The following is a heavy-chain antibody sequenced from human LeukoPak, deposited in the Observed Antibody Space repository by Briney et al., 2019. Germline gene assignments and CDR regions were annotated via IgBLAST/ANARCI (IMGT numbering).Heavy chain of an antibody. CDR3: ARLPGRIAVAGTYLDY. Sequence: GGSLRLSCAASGFTFSSYSMNWVRQAPGKGLEWVSSISSSSYIYYADSVKGRFTISRDNAKNSLYLQMNSLRAEDTAVYYCARLPGRIAVAGTYLDYWGQGTLVTVSS. D-gene: IGHD6-19*01. CDR1: GFTFSSYS. V-gene: IGHV3-21*01. CDR2: ISSSSYI. J-gene: IGHJ4*02.